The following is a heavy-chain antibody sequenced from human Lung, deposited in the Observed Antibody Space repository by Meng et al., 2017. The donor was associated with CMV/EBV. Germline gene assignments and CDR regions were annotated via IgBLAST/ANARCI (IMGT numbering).Heavy chain of an antibody. Sequence: GGSLRLSCTGSGFIFGDFAMSWVRQAPGKGLEWVGFIRRKGYGGSTEYAASVKGRFSISRDESKSIAYLQMNSLKTEDTAVYFCTGARPKWEQIGQSFDIWGQGTMVTVSS. V-gene: IGHV3-49*04. CDR1: GFIFGDFA. J-gene: IGHJ3*02. CDR2: IRRKGYGGST. D-gene: IGHD1-26*01. CDR3: TGARPKWEQIGQSFDI.